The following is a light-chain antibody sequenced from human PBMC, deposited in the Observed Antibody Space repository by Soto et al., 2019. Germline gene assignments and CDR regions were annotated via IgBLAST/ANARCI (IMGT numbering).Light chain of an antibody. V-gene: IGLV2-23*01. CDR1: SSDVGSYNL. Sequence: QSALTQPASVSGSPGQSITISCTGTSSDVGSYNLVSWYQQHPGKAPKLMIYEDSKRPSGVSNRFSGSKSGNTASLTISGLQAEDEADYYCCSFADIGTLVFGGGTQLTVL. CDR3: CSFADIGTLV. CDR2: EDS. J-gene: IGLJ2*01.